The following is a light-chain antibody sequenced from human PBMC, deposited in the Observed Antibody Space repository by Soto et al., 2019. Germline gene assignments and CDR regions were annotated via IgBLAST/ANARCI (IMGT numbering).Light chain of an antibody. CDR1: QSVSSN. Sequence: EIVMTQSPATLSVSPGERATLSCRASQSVSSNLAWYQQKPGQAPMLLIYGASTRATGIPARFSGSGSGTEFTLTISSQQSEDFAVYYCQQYNNWPPRFGQGTKVEIK. V-gene: IGKV3-15*01. CDR3: QQYNNWPPR. J-gene: IGKJ1*01. CDR2: GAS.